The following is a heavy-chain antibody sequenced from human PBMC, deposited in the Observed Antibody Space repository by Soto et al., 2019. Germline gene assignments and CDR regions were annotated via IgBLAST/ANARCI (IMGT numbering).Heavy chain of an antibody. Sequence: QVQLVESGGGVVQPGGSLRLSCAASGFTFSSYAMHWVRQAPGKGLEWVALISYDGSNKYYADSVKGRFTVSGDNSKNPLYLQMNSLRADDTAVYYCARDLRGITGTGDYWGQGTLVTVSS. CDR1: GFTFSSYA. CDR2: ISYDGSNK. V-gene: IGHV3-30-3*01. CDR3: ARDLRGITGTGDY. D-gene: IGHD1-20*01. J-gene: IGHJ4*02.